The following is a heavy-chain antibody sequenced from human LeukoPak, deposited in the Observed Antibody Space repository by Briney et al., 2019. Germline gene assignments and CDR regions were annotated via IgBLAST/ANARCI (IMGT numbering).Heavy chain of an antibody. CDR3: ARGRGGTYYWYDP. V-gene: IGHV4-61*02. J-gene: IGHJ5*02. CDR1: GGSINSDSYQ. CDR2: SYTSGST. Sequence: PSQTLSLTCTVSGGSINSDSYQWSWIRQPAGKGMEWIGRSYTSGSTNYNPSLKNRATISVDTSKNHFSLKLTSVTAADTSVYYCARGRGGTYYWYDPWGQGTLVTVSS. D-gene: IGHD1-26*01.